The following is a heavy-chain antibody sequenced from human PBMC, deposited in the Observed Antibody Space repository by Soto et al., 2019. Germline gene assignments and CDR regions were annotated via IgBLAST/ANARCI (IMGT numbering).Heavy chain of an antibody. V-gene: IGHV3-23*01. Sequence: ETLSLTCAVYGGSFSDNYWSWIRQAPGKGLEWVSGISGSGGYTYYADSVKGRFTISRDNAKNTLDLQMNSLRVEDTAIYYCARGDKYCSGTSCFLYYFDNWGQGTQVTVSS. CDR1: GGSFSDNY. J-gene: IGHJ4*02. CDR3: ARGDKYCSGTSCFLYYFDN. D-gene: IGHD2-15*01. CDR2: ISGSGGYT.